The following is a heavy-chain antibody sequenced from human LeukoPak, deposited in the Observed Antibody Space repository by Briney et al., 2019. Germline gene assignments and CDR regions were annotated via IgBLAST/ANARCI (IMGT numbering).Heavy chain of an antibody. D-gene: IGHD3-10*01. CDR2: ISGSGGST. V-gene: IGHV3-23*01. CDR3: AKARSGSYYKAFDY. CDR1: GFTFSSYA. Sequence: PGGSLRLSCAASGFTFSSYAVSWVRQAPGKGLEWVSAISGSGGSTYYADSVKGRFTISRDNSKNTLYLQMNSLRAEDTAVYYCAKARSGSYYKAFDYWGQGTLVTVSS. J-gene: IGHJ4*02.